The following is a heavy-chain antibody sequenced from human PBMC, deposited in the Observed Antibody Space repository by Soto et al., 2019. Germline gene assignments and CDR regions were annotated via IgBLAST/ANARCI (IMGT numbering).Heavy chain of an antibody. D-gene: IGHD2-21*01. V-gene: IGHV4-39*01. CDR2: IYYSGST. J-gene: IGHJ4*02. CDR1: GGSISSSTYY. Sequence: QLQLQESGPGLVKPSETLSLTCTVSGGSISSSTYYWGWIRQPPGKGLEWIGSIYYSGSTYYNPSLKSRVTISVDTSKNQFSLKLSSVTAADTAVYYCATLLRGLYYFDYWGQGTLVTVSS. CDR3: ATLLRGLYYFDY.